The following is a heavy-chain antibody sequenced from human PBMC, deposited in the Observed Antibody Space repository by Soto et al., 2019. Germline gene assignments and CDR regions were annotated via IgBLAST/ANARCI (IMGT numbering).Heavy chain of an antibody. J-gene: IGHJ4*02. V-gene: IGHV3-23*01. CDR3: AKGGGDSSGWGYYFDY. CDR2: ISGSGGST. Sequence: EVQLLESGGGLVQPGGSLRLSCAASGFTFSSYAMSWVRQAPGKGLEWVSAISGSGGSTNYADSVKGRFTISRDNSKNTLYLQMNSLRAEDTAVYYCAKGGGDSSGWGYYFDYWGQGTLVTVSS. CDR1: GFTFSSYA. D-gene: IGHD6-19*01.